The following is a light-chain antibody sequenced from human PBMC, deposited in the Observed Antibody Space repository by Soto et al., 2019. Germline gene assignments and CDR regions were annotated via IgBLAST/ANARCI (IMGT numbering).Light chain of an antibody. V-gene: IGKV3-20*01. CDR3: HQYAWSPLT. Sequence: IVLTQSPGTLSLSPGERATLSCRASQSVPKSYLGWYQQRPGQALRLLIYDVSNRATGIPDRFSGSESGTDYTLTISRLEPEDFAVYYCHQYAWSPLTFGQGPRLEIK. CDR2: DVS. CDR1: QSVPKSY. J-gene: IGKJ5*01.